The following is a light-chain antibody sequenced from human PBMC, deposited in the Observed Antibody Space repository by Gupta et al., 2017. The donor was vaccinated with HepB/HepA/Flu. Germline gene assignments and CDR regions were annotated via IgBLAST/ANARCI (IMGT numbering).Light chain of an antibody. CDR3: QQYYSSPRT. J-gene: IGKJ1*01. Sequence: DIVMTQSPDSLAVSLGERATINCKSSQSLLYSSNNKNYLAWYQQKPGQPPKLLIYWASTRESGVPDRFSGSGSGTDITLTISSLQAGDVAVYYCQQYYSSPRTFGQGTKVEIK. V-gene: IGKV4-1*01. CDR2: WAS. CDR1: QSLLYSSNNKNY.